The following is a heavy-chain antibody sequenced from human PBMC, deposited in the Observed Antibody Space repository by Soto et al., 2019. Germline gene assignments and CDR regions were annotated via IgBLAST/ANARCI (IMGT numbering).Heavy chain of an antibody. V-gene: IGHV3-7*05. Sequence: EVQLVESGGGLVQPGGSLRLSCLASGFTFNSYWMDWVRQAPGKGLEWVANIKQDGSEEYYVDSVKGRFTISRDNAKNSLDLQMNSLRAEDTAVYYCARLRGSYGYSFDNWGQGTLVTVSS. CDR1: GFTFNSYW. D-gene: IGHD1-26*01. CDR3: ARLRGSYGYSFDN. J-gene: IGHJ4*02. CDR2: IKQDGSEE.